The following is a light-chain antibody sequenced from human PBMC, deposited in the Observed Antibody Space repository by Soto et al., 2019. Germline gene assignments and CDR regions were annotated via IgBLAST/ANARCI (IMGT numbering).Light chain of an antibody. CDR1: QSIGSW. J-gene: IGKJ2*01. Sequence: DIQMTQSPSTLSASVGDRVTITCRASQSIGSWLAWYQQKPGKAPKLLIYKASSLESGVPSRFSGSGSGTEFTLTISSLQPYDFATYYCQQYNSYSSTFGQGTRVDI. CDR2: KAS. CDR3: QQYNSYSST. V-gene: IGKV1-5*03.